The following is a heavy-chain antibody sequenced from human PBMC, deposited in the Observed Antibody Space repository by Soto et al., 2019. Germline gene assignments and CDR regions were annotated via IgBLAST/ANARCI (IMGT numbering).Heavy chain of an antibody. CDR3: ARAPVDTAMKRNWFYFDY. J-gene: IGHJ4*02. V-gene: IGHV1-69*01. D-gene: IGHD5-18*01. CDR1: GGTFSSYA. CDR2: IIPIFGTA. Sequence: QVQLVQSGAEVKKPGSSVKVSCKASGGTFSSYAISWVRQAPGQGLEWMGGIIPIFGTANYAQKFQGRVTITADESTSTAYMELSSLRSEDTAVYYCARAPVDTAMKRNWFYFDYWGQGTLVTVSS.